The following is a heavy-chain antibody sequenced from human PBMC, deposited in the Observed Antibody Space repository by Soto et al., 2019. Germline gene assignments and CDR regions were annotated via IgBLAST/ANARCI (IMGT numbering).Heavy chain of an antibody. V-gene: IGHV1-69*13. CDR3: ARDRGAMAKGHDAFDI. CDR2: IIPIFGTA. J-gene: IGHJ3*02. CDR1: GGTFSSYA. Sequence: ASVKVSCKASGGTFSSYAISWVRQAPGQGLEWMGGIIPIFGTANYAQKFQGRVTITADESTSTAYMELSSLRSEDTAVYYCARDRGAMAKGHDAFDIWGQGTMVTVSS. D-gene: IGHD5-18*01.